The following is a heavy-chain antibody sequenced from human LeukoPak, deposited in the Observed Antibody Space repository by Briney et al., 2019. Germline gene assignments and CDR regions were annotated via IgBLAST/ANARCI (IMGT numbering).Heavy chain of an antibody. V-gene: IGHV3-11*01. CDR2: ISSSGSTI. J-gene: IGHJ4*02. Sequence: GGSLRLSCAASGFTFSDYYMSWIRQAPGKGLEWVSYISSSGSTIYYADSVKGRFTISRDNAKNSLYLQMNSLRAEDTAVYYCARDRSRDGGPLALLYGSGTDYWGQGTLVTVSS. CDR1: GFTFSDYY. D-gene: IGHD3-10*01. CDR3: ARDRSRDGGPLALLYGSGTDY.